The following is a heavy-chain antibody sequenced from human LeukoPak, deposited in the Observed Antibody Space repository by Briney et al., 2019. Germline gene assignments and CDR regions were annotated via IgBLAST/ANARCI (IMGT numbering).Heavy chain of an antibody. Sequence: ASVQVPCKASGYTFTSYGISWVRQAPGRGVEGMGWISAYNGNTNYAQKLQGRVTMTTDTSKSTAYMELRSLRSDDTAVYYCAREIPAATRYYYYYMDVWGKGTTVTVSS. D-gene: IGHD2-2*01. CDR3: AREIPAATRYYYYYMDV. V-gene: IGHV1-18*01. CDR1: GYTFTSYG. J-gene: IGHJ6*03. CDR2: ISAYNGNT.